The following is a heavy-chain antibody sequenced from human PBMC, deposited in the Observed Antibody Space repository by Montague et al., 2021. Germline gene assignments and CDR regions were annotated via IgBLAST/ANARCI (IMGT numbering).Heavy chain of an antibody. D-gene: IGHD2-21*01. V-gene: IGHV3-7*01. CDR2: IKQDGSEK. CDR3: ARDQGQGYCGGDCYVGLDY. CDR1: GFTFSNYW. J-gene: IGHJ4*02. Sequence: SLRFSWAASGFTFSNYWMSWVRQAPGKGLEWVANIKQDGSEKHYVDSVKGRFTISRDNAKNSLYLQMNSLRAEDTAVYFCARDQGQGYCGGDCYVGLDYWGQGTLVTVSS.